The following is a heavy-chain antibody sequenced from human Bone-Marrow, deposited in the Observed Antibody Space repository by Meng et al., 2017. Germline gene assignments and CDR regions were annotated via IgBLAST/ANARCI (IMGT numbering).Heavy chain of an antibody. Sequence: VQLVQLGAEVQKPGPSVKASCKPACYSFPAYYIHWVRQAPGQGLEWMGRIDPKNGDTHYAQKFQGRVTMTGDTSISTAYMDLSGLRSDDTAVYYCARDEDISAAGKLFGDYWGQGTLVTVSS. D-gene: IGHD6-13*01. V-gene: IGHV1-2*06. CDR3: ARDEDISAAGKLFGDY. CDR1: CYSFPAYY. CDR2: IDPKNGDT. J-gene: IGHJ4*02.